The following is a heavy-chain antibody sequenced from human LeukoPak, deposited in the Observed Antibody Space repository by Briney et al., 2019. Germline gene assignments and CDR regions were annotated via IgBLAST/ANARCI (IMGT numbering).Heavy chain of an antibody. CDR1: GGSISSSN. D-gene: IGHD7-27*01. CDR2: ISSSSSTI. J-gene: IGHJ4*02. Sequence: GTLSLTCAVSGGSISSSNWWSWVRQPPGKGLEWVSYISSSSSTIYYADSVKGRFTISRDNAKNSLYLQMNSLRAEDTAVYYCARDQPPGYWGQGTLVTVSS. V-gene: IGHV3-48*01. CDR3: ARDQPPGY.